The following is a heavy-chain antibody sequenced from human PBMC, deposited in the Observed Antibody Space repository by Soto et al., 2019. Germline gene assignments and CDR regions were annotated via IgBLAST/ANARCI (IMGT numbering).Heavy chain of an antibody. CDR1: GFTFSSYS. V-gene: IGHV3-21*01. CDR3: ARAIGYGSGSYIGNWFDP. CDR2: ISSSGTYI. J-gene: IGHJ5*02. D-gene: IGHD3-10*01. Sequence: GGSLRLSCAASGFTFSSYSMNWVRQAPGKGLEWVSSISSSGTYIYYADSVKGRFTISRGNAKNSLYLQMNSLRAEDTAVYYCARAIGYGSGSYIGNWFDPWGQGTLVTVSS.